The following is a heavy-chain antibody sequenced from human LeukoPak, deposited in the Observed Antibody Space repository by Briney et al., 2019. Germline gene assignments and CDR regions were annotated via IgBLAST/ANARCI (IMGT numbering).Heavy chain of an antibody. CDR1: GFSFTTYG. Sequence: GGSLRLSCAASGFSFTTYGTHWVRQAPGKGLEWVAVISYDGSNKYYADAVKGRFTISRDNSKNTLYLQMNSPRPEDTAVYYCSAGWHWIDYWGQGTLVTVSS. CDR2: ISYDGSNK. J-gene: IGHJ4*02. CDR3: SAGWHWIDY. V-gene: IGHV3-30*03. D-gene: IGHD6-19*01.